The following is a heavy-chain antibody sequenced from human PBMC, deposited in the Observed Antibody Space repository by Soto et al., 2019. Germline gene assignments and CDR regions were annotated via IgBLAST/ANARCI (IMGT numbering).Heavy chain of an antibody. CDR2: ASYSGST. V-gene: IGHV4-59*01. J-gene: IGHJ6*02. CDR3: ARGEAAGAGYYFGMDV. Sequence: SETLSLTCTVSGGSMISYYWSWIRQPPGKGLEWVGYASYSGSTNYNPSLKSRVTTFVDTSKNQFSLKLNSVTAADTAVYYCARGEAAGAGYYFGMDVWGRGTTVTV. CDR1: GGSMISYY. D-gene: IGHD1-26*01.